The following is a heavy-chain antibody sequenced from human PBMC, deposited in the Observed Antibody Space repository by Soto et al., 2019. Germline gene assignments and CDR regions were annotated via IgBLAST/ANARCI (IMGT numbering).Heavy chain of an antibody. CDR1: GGTFSSYA. CDR3: ARVAPSGYSYGYHPNYFDY. Sequence: VKVSCKASGGTFSSYAISWVRQAPGQGLEWMGGIIPIFGTANYAQKFQGRVTITADKSTSTAYMELSSLRSEDTAVYYCARVAPSGYSYGYHPNYFDYWGQGTLVTVSS. D-gene: IGHD5-18*01. J-gene: IGHJ4*02. V-gene: IGHV1-69*06. CDR2: IIPIFGTA.